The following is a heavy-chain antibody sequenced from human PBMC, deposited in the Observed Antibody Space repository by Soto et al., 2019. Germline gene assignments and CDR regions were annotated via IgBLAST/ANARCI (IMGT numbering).Heavy chain of an antibody. D-gene: IGHD3-10*01. CDR2: FYYSGST. Sequence: SETLSLTCTVSGGSTSSYYWSWIRQPPGKGLEWIGYFYYSGSTNYNPSLKSRVTISVDTSKNQFSLKLSSVTAADTAVYYCARSYYYGSGSYYFDYWGQGTLVTVSS. V-gene: IGHV4-59*01. CDR3: ARSYYYGSGSYYFDY. J-gene: IGHJ4*02. CDR1: GGSTSSYY.